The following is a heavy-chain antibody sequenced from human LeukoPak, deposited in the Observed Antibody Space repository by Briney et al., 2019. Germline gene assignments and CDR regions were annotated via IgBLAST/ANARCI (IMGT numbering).Heavy chain of an antibody. D-gene: IGHD3-3*01. J-gene: IGHJ6*02. CDR1: GYTFSNYP. Sequence: GASVKISCKTSGYTFSNYPLHWGRQAPGQRLEWMAYINTGSGNTRYSQKFQGRVTITRDTSASTAYMELNSLTSGDTAVYYCARGYYDFWSGYPAGMDVWSQGTTVTVSS. CDR2: INTGSGNT. V-gene: IGHV1-3*04. CDR3: ARGYYDFWSGYPAGMDV.